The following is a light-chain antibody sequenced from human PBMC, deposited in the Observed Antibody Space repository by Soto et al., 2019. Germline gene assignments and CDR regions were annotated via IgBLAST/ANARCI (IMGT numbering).Light chain of an antibody. J-gene: IGKJ1*01. CDR2: AAS. Sequence: EVVLTQSPGTVSLSPGERATLSCRSSQSITSSYIAWYQQKPGQAPRLLIYAASSRATGIPDMFSGSGSGTDFTLSISRLEPEACAVYYCQQYGSSVTWTFGQGTKVEIK. CDR1: QSITSSY. CDR3: QQYGSSVTWT. V-gene: IGKV3-20*01.